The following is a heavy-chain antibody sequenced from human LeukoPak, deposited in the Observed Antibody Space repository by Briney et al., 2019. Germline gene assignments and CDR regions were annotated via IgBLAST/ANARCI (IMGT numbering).Heavy chain of an antibody. CDR2: INHSGST. V-gene: IGHV4-34*01. Sequence: SETLSLTCAVYGGSFSGYYWSWIRQPPGKGLEWIGEINHSGSTNYNPSLKSRVTISVETSKNQFSLKLSSVTAADTAVYYCASLGAEELNGRRDYWGQGTLVTVSS. CDR3: ASLGAEELNGRRDY. J-gene: IGHJ4*02. CDR1: GGSFSGYY. D-gene: IGHD1-26*01.